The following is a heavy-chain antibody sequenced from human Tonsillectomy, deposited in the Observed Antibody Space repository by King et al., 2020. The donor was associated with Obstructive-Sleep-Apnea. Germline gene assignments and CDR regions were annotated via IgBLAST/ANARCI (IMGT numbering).Heavy chain of an antibody. J-gene: IGHJ4*02. CDR3: ANSMDIVATIRIVYFDY. D-gene: IGHD5-12*01. CDR1: GFTFSSYA. CDR2: VSGSGGST. V-gene: IGHV3-23*04. Sequence: VQLVESGGGLVQPGGSLRLSCAASGFTFSSYAMSWVRQAPGEGLEWVSGVSGSGGSTYYADSVKGRFTISRDNSKNTLYLQMNSLRAEDTAVYYCANSMDIVATIRIVYFDYWGQGTLVTVSS.